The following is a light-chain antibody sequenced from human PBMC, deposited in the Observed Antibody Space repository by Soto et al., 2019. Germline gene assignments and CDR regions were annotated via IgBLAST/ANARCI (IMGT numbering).Light chain of an antibody. Sequence: DIQMTQSPSTLSASVGDRVIITCRASHRIGSWLAWYQQKPGKAPKLLIYKASSIESGVPSRFSGSGSGTEFTLTISSLQPDDFATYYCQKYNSYPWTFGQGTKVEIK. J-gene: IGKJ1*01. V-gene: IGKV1-5*03. CDR1: HRIGSW. CDR2: KAS. CDR3: QKYNSYPWT.